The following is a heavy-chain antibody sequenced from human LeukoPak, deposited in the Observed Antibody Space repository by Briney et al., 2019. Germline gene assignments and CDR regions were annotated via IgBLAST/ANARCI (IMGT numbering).Heavy chain of an antibody. J-gene: IGHJ4*02. CDR2: ISSTSRTT. V-gene: IGHV3-48*02. Sequence: PGGSLRLSCAASGFTFSGYSMNWVRQAPGKGLEWVSFISSTSRTTYYADSVKGRFTTSRDNGKNSLYLQMNSLTDEDTAVYYCRYGSGRYSFDYWGQGTLVTVSS. CDR3: RYGSGRYSFDY. CDR1: GFTFSGYS. D-gene: IGHD3-10*01.